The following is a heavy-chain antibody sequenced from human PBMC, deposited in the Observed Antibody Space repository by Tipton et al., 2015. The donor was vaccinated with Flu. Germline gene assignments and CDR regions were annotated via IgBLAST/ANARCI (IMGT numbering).Heavy chain of an antibody. D-gene: IGHD4-17*01. CDR2: IHHRGST. J-gene: IGHJ4*02. V-gene: IGHV4-38-2*02. CDR3: ARDRPYGDFSETLDY. CDR1: GDSLTNGRY. Sequence: LRLSCTVSGDSLTNGRYWDWVRQPPGKGLEWIGNIHHRGSTYYSPSLKSRVTISMDTSKNQFSLTLLSVTAADTAIYYCARDRPYGDFSETLDYWGQGMLVTISS.